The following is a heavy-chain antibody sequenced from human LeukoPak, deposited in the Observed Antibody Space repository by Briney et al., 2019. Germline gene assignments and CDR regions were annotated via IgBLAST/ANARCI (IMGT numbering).Heavy chain of an antibody. D-gene: IGHD3-22*01. J-gene: IGHJ4*02. CDR2: ISSGGSTT. Sequence: GGSLRLSCAASGFSFSSYEMNWVRQAPGKGLEWVSYISSGGSTTYYADSVKGRFTIFRDNAKKSLYLQMNSLRVEDTAVYYCARETDYYDSTYDYWGQGTLVTVSS. CDR3: ARETDYYDSTYDY. CDR1: GFSFSSYE. V-gene: IGHV3-48*03.